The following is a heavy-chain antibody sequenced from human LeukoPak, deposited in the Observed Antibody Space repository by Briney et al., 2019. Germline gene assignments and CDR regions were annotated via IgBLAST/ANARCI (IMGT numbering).Heavy chain of an antibody. CDR1: GFTFDDYA. V-gene: IGHV3-9*01. J-gene: IGHJ4*02. CDR3: AKDRDYDILTGNFDY. Sequence: PGRSLRLSCAASGFTFDDYAMHWVRQAPGKGLEWVSGIRWNSGSIGYADSVKGRFTISRDNAKNSLYLQMNSLRAEDTALYYCAKDRDYDILTGNFDYWGQGTLVTVSS. CDR2: IRWNSGSI. D-gene: IGHD3-9*01.